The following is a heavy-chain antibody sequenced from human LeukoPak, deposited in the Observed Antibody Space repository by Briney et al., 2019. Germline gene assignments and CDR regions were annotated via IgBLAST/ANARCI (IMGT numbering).Heavy chain of an antibody. CDR1: GYTFTGYY. Sequence: ASVKVSCKASGYTFTGYYMHWVRQAPGQGLEWMGWINPNSGGTNYAQKFQGRVTMTRDTSISTAYMELSRLRSDDTAVYYCARGQQSYWGLGYFDYWGQGTLVTVSS. D-gene: IGHD1-26*01. V-gene: IGHV1-2*02. J-gene: IGHJ4*02. CDR2: INPNSGGT. CDR3: ARGQQSYWGLGYFDY.